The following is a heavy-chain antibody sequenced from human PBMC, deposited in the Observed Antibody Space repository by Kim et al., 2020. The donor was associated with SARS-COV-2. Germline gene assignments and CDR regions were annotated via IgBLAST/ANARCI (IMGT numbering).Heavy chain of an antibody. D-gene: IGHD2-15*01. CDR3: ARDVGYFDF. CDR1: GGSISSYY. CDR2: IYYSGST. J-gene: IGHJ2*01. V-gene: IGHV4-59*13. Sequence: SETLSLTCTVSGGSISSYYWSWIRQPPGKGLKWIGYIYYSGSTNYNPSLKSRVTISVDTSKNQFSLKLTSVTAADTAVYYCARDVGYFDFWGRGTLVTVS.